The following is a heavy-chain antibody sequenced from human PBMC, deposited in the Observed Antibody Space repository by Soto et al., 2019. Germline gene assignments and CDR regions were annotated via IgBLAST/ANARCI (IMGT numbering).Heavy chain of an antibody. J-gene: IGHJ4*02. CDR3: ARHLSEGRDGYNYLGY. CDR2: IYYSGST. CDR1: GGSISSSSYY. V-gene: IGHV4-39*01. Sequence: SETLSLTCTVSGGSISSSSYYWGWIRQPPGKGLEWIGSIYYSGSTYYNPSLKSRVTISVDTSKNQFSLKLSSVTAADTAVYCCARHLSEGRDGYNYLGYWGQGTLVTVSS. D-gene: IGHD5-12*01.